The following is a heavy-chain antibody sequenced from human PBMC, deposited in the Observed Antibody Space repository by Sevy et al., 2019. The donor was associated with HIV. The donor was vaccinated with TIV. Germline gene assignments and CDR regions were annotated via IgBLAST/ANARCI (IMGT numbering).Heavy chain of an antibody. J-gene: IGHJ6*03. CDR2: IYYSGST. V-gene: IGHV4-39*01. D-gene: IGHD6-13*01. CDR3: ARPGAAAGGYYYYYMDV. Sequence: SETLSLTCTVSGGSISSSSYYWGWIRQPPGKGLEWIGSIYYSGSTYYNPSLKSRVTISVDTSKNQFSPKLSSVTAADTAVYYCARPGAAAGGYYYYYMDVWGKGTTVTVSS. CDR1: GGSISSSSYY.